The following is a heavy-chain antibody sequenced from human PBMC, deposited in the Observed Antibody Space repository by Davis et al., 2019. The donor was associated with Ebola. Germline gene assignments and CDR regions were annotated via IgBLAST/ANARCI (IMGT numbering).Heavy chain of an antibody. D-gene: IGHD2-15*01. CDR2: ISGSGGCT. CDR3: ASTHCSGGSCHGMDV. Sequence: GGSLRLSCAASGFTFTSYAMRWVRQAPGKGLEWVSAISGSGGCTYYADSVKVRFTISRDNSKNTLYLQMNSLRAEDTAVYYCASTHCSGGSCHGMDVWGQGTTVTVSS. V-gene: IGHV3-23*01. CDR1: GFTFTSYA. J-gene: IGHJ6*02.